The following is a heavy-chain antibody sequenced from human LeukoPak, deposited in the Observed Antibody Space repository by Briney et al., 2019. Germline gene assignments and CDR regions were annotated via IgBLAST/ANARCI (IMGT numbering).Heavy chain of an antibody. Sequence: GESLKISCKGSGYSFTSHWIGWVRQMPGKGLEWMGIIYPGDSDTRYSPSFQGQVTISADKSISTAYLQWSSLKASDTAMYYCARTKYSSGWTRSNWFDPWGQGTLVTVSS. J-gene: IGHJ5*02. V-gene: IGHV5-51*01. CDR2: IYPGDSDT. CDR3: ARTKYSSGWTRSNWFDP. D-gene: IGHD6-19*01. CDR1: GYSFTSHW.